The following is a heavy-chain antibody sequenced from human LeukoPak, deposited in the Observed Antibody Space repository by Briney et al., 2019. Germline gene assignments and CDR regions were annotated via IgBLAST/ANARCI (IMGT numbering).Heavy chain of an antibody. V-gene: IGHV4-34*01. D-gene: IGHD5-12*01. CDR1: GGSFSGYY. CDR2: INHSGST. Sequence: KPSETLSLTCAVYGGSFSGYYWSWIRQPPGKGLEWIGEINHSGSTNYNPSLKSRVTISVDTSKNQFSLKLSSVTAADTAVYYCARLPRWLQSNDAFDIWGQGTMVTVSS. J-gene: IGHJ3*02. CDR3: ARLPRWLQSNDAFDI.